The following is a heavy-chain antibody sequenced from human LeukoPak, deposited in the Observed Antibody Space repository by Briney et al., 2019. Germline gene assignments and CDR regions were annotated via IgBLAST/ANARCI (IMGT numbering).Heavy chain of an antibody. D-gene: IGHD3-22*01. V-gene: IGHV4-34*01. CDR2: INHSGST. J-gene: IGHJ4*02. CDR3: AGGRRYYDSSGYYPW. Sequence: SETLSLTCAVYGGSFSGYYWSWIRQPPGKGLEWIGEINHSGSTNYNPSLKSRVTISVDTSKNQFSLKLSSVTAADTAVYYCAGGRRYYDSSGYYPWWGQGTLVTVSS. CDR1: GGSFSGYY.